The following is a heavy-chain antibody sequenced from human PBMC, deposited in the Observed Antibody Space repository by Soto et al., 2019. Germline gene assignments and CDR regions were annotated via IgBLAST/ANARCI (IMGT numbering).Heavy chain of an antibody. J-gene: IGHJ3*01. Sequence: DVQLLESGGGLVQPGGSLRLSCATSGFTFGNYGMNWVRQAPGKGLEWVSGISGGGGNTYSADSVKGRFTISRDPSKNTVFLEMNSLRAEDTAVYYCAKGFIVVVTVLRPDDAFEVWGQGTLVTVSS. V-gene: IGHV3-23*01. CDR1: GFTFGNYG. CDR3: AKGFIVVVTVLRPDDAFEV. D-gene: IGHD2-21*02. CDR2: ISGGGGNT.